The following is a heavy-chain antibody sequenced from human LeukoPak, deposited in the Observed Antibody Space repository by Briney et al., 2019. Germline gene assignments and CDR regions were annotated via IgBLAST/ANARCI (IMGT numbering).Heavy chain of an antibody. CDR1: GFTFSSYS. CDR3: AREMTTVAIAFDY. J-gene: IGHJ4*02. V-gene: IGHV3-21*01. D-gene: IGHD4-23*01. Sequence: EGSLRLSCAASGFTFSSYSRNWVRQAPGKGLEWISSISSSSSYIYYADSVKGRFTISRDNAKNSLYLQMNSLRAEDTAVYYCAREMTTVAIAFDYWGQGTLVTVSS. CDR2: ISSSSSYI.